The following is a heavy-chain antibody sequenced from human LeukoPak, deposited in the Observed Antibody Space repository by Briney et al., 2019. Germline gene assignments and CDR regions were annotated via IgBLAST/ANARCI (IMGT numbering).Heavy chain of an antibody. V-gene: IGHV1-8*01. J-gene: IGHJ4*02. D-gene: IGHD5-12*01. CDR2: TNPNSGNT. CDR3: ARNSGLADC. Sequence: ASVKVSCKASGYTFTNYDISWVRQATGQGLEWMGWTNPNSGNTGYLEKFQGRVTMTRDTSISTAYMELSSLRSDDTAVYYCARNSGLADCWGQGTLVTVSS. CDR1: GYTFTNYD.